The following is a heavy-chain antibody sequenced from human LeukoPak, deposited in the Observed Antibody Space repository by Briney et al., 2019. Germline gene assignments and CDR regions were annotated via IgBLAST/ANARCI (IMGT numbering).Heavy chain of an antibody. V-gene: IGHV3-74*01. Sequence: GGSLRLSCAASGFTFSSYWMYWVRQAPGKGLVWVSRINSDGSSTSHADSVKGRFTISRDNAKNTLYLQMNSLRAEGTAVYYCAREGGYSHAFDYWGQGTQVTVSS. CDR1: GFTFSSYW. D-gene: IGHD3-22*01. CDR2: INSDGSST. J-gene: IGHJ4*02. CDR3: AREGGYSHAFDY.